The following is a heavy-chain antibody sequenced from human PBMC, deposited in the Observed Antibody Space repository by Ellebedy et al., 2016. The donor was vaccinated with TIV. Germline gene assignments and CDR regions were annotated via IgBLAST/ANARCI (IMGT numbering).Heavy chain of an antibody. CDR1: GFAFSSYA. CDR3: TTGFSTARHDHC. Sequence: GESLKISCAASGFAFSSYAMNWVRQAPGKGLEWISGIDKSGDSAYYADSVKGRFTISRDNSKNTLYLQMNSLKAEDTAVYYCTTGFSTARHDHCWGQGTLVTVSS. V-gene: IGHV3-23*05. CDR2: IDKSGDSA. J-gene: IGHJ4*02. D-gene: IGHD1-14*01.